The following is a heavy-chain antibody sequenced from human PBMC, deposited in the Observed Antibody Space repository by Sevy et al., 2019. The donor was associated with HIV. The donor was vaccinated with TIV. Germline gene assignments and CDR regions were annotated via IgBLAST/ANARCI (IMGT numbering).Heavy chain of an antibody. CDR1: GFTFSNYA. D-gene: IGHD2-2*01. Sequence: GGSLRLSCAASGFTFSNYAMSWVRQAPGKGLEWVSTFSFVCGKLNYADSLKGRFKISRDNSKNTLYLQMNSLRAEDTALYYCAREGSSKPHDYWGQGTLVTVPS. CDR3: AREGSSKPHDY. V-gene: IGHV3-23*01. CDR2: FSFVCGKL. J-gene: IGHJ4*02.